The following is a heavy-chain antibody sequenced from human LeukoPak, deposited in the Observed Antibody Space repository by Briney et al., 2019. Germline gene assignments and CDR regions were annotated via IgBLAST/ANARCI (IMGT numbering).Heavy chain of an antibody. CDR3: ARSLYDFWSGYRYYFDY. V-gene: IGHV1-46*01. CDR2: INPSGGST. D-gene: IGHD3-3*01. CDR1: GYTFTSYY. Sequence: GASVKVSCKASGYTFTSYYMHWVRQAPGQGLEWMGIINPSGGSTSYAQKFQGRVTMTRDTSISTAYMELSRLRSDDTAVYYCARSLYDFWSGYRYYFDYWGQGTLVTVSS. J-gene: IGHJ4*02.